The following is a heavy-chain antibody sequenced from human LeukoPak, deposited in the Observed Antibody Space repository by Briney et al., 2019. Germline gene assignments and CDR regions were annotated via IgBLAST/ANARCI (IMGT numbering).Heavy chain of an antibody. CDR2: IYHRGST. D-gene: IGHD2-2*01. Sequence: SETLSLTCAVSGYSISSGYYWGWIRQPPGKGPEWIGSIYHRGSTYYNPSLKSRVTISVDTSKNQFSLKLSSVTAADTAVYYCARRYQLYYFDYWGQGTLVTVSS. CDR1: GYSISSGYY. CDR3: ARRYQLYYFDY. V-gene: IGHV4-38-2*01. J-gene: IGHJ4*02.